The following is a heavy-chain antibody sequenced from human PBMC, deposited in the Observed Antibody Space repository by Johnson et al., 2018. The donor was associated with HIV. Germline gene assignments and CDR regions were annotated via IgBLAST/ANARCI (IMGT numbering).Heavy chain of an antibody. CDR1: GFTFSSYA. CDR3: AREEDLHAFDI. J-gene: IGHJ3*02. Sequence: VQLVESGGGVVQPGRSLRLSCAASGFTFSSYAMHWVRQAPGKGLEWVAVISYDGSNKYYADSVTGRFTIARDNSKNTLYLQMNSLRAEDTAVYYCAREEDLHAFDIWGQGTMVTDSS. V-gene: IGHV3-30*04. D-gene: IGHD3/OR15-3a*01. CDR2: ISYDGSNK.